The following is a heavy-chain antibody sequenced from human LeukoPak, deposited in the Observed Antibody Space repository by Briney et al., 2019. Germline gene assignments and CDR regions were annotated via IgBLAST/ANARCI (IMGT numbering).Heavy chain of an antibody. V-gene: IGHV4-59*08. D-gene: IGHD2-15*01. J-gene: IGHJ6*02. CDR3: ARTMVAADFYGMDV. Sequence: PSETLSLTCNVSGGSTTSYYWGWIRQPPGKGLEWIGHIYYRGRTTYSPSLKSRVTMSVATSKNQVSLKLNSVTAADTAVYYCARTMVAADFYGMDVWGQGTTVTVSS. CDR2: IYYRGRT. CDR1: GGSTTSYY.